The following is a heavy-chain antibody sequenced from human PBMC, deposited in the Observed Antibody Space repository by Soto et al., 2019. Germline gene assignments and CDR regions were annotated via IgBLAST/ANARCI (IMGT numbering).Heavy chain of an antibody. Sequence: PSVNVSCKASGYTFTSYYINWVLQATGQGLEWMGWMNPNSGNTGYAQKFQGRVTMTRNTSISTAYMELSSLRSEDTAVYYCARGEATVTTSGYYCYCMDVWGKGTTVTVSS. CDR3: ARGEATVTTSGYYCYCMDV. CDR1: GYTFTSYY. J-gene: IGHJ6*03. D-gene: IGHD4-17*01. CDR2: MNPNSGNT. V-gene: IGHV1-8*01.